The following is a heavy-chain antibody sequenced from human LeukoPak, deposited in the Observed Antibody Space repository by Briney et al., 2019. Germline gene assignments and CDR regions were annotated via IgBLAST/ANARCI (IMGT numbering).Heavy chain of an antibody. D-gene: IGHD6-19*01. V-gene: IGHV3-7*01. CDR3: ARVAYSSGWWSNLVPSYFDY. CDR2: IKQDGSEK. J-gene: IGHJ4*02. CDR1: GFTFSSYW. Sequence: AGGSLRLSCAASGFTFSSYWMSWVRQAPGKGLEWVANIKQDGSEKYYVDSVKGRFTISRDNAKNSLYLQMNSLRAEDTAVYYCARVAYSSGWWSNLVPSYFDYWGQGTLVTVSS.